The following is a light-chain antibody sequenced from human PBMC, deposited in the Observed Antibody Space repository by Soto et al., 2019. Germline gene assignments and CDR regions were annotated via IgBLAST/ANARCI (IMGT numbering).Light chain of an antibody. J-gene: IGKJ2*01. CDR2: WAS. CDR3: QQYYSSPQT. CDR1: QSVLYNSNNKNY. Sequence: DIVMTQSPDSLAVSLGERATINCKSSQSVLYNSNNKNYLAWYQQKPGQPPKLLIYWASTRESGVPDRFSGSGSGTDFTLTIRXLXXXXXXVYYCQQYYSSPQTFGQGTKLEIK. V-gene: IGKV4-1*01.